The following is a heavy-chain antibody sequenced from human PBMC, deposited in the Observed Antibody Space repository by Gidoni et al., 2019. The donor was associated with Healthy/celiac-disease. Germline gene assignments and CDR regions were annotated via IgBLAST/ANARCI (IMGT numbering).Heavy chain of an antibody. Sequence: QVQLVESGGGVVQPGRSLRLSCAASGFTFSSYAMHWVRQAPGKGLEWVAVISYDGSNKYYADSVKGRFTISRDNSKNTLYLQMNSLRAEDTAVYYCARDSSGLDKTYFDYWGQGTLVTVSS. D-gene: IGHD3-22*01. CDR3: ARDSSGLDKTYFDY. CDR2: ISYDGSNK. CDR1: GFTFSSYA. V-gene: IGHV3-30-3*01. J-gene: IGHJ4*02.